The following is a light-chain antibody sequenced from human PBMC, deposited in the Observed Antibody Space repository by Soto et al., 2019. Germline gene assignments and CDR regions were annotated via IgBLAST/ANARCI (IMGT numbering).Light chain of an antibody. Sequence: DIEITQSTSSVSAYVGDTFTVTCRASQGISDWIAWYQQMPGKAPKLLISPASSLQSGVPSRFSGGGSGTDFSLTIYSLQSEDSATYYCQQAFSFPFTFGPVTIVAIK. J-gene: IGKJ3*01. V-gene: IGKV1-12*01. CDR3: QQAFSFPFT. CDR2: PAS. CDR1: QGISDW.